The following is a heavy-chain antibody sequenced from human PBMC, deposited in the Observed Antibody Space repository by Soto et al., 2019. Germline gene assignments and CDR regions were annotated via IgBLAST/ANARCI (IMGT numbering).Heavy chain of an antibody. CDR2: INKRADSM. D-gene: IGHD6-6*01. CDR1: GFTFSSYW. CDR3: ARDMSPSDGDLVYDAFDI. V-gene: IGHV3-7*01. Sequence: EVQLVESGGDLVQPGGSLRLSCAASGFTFSSYWMPWVRQAPGRGLEWVANINKRADSMHYVDSVQGRFTVSRDNAKKSLNLQIRSLRAEDTAVYFCARDMSPSDGDLVYDAFDIWGQGTVVTVSS. J-gene: IGHJ3*02.